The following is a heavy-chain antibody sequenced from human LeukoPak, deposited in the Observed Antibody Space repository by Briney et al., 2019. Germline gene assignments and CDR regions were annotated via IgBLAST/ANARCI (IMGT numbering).Heavy chain of an antibody. CDR3: ARVGRTVPAAIANFFDY. CDR2: IYDSGST. D-gene: IGHD2-2*02. J-gene: IGHJ4*02. Sequence: PSQTLSLTCNVSGGSISSGNYYWSWIRQHPGKGLEWIGYIYDSGSTHYNPSLKSRVTISADTSKNQFSLNMSSVTAADTAVYYCARVGRTVPAAIANFFDYWGQGTLVTVSS. V-gene: IGHV4-31*03. CDR1: GGSISSGNYY.